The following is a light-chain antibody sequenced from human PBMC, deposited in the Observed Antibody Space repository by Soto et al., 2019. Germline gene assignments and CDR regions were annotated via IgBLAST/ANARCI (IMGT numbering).Light chain of an antibody. J-gene: IGKJ1*01. Sequence: EIVMTQSPATLSVPQGERATLSARASQSVTNNLAWYHQKPGQAPRLLIFGASTRATGIPARLSGSGSGTEFTLTISSLQPEDFAVYYCQQYHYWWTFGQGTKVEIK. CDR2: GAS. CDR3: QQYHYWWT. V-gene: IGKV3-15*01. CDR1: QSVTNN.